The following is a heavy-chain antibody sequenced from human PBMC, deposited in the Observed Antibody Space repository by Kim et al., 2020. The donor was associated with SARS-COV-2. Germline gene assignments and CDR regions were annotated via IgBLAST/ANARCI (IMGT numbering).Heavy chain of an antibody. CDR2: IIPIFGTA. CDR1: GGTFSSYA. Sequence: SVKVSCKASGGTFSSYAISWVRQAPGQGLEWMGGIIPIFGTANYAQKFQGRVTITADESTSTAYMELSSLRSEDTAVYYCATTVTTEPELFDYWGQGTLVTVSS. D-gene: IGHD4-17*01. CDR3: ATTVTTEPELFDY. V-gene: IGHV1-69*13. J-gene: IGHJ4*02.